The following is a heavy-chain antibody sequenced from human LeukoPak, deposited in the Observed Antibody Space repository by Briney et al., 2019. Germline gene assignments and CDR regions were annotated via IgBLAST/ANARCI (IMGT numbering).Heavy chain of an antibody. V-gene: IGHV3-66*01. CDR3: ARGTVITGAFDV. D-gene: IGHD4-11*01. CDR1: GFTVSSNY. CDR2: NYSGGST. Sequence: GGSLRLSCAASGFTVSSNYMSWVRQAPGKGLEWVSVNYSGGSTYYADSVKGRFTISRDNSKNTLYLQMNSLRDGDTAVYFCARGTVITGAFDVWGQGTMVTVSS. J-gene: IGHJ3*01.